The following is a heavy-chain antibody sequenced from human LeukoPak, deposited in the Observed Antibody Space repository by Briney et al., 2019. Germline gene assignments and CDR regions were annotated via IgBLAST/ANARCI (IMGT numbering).Heavy chain of an antibody. CDR1: GCTFSSYA. CDR2: IIPIFGTA. CDR3: ARDPDTAMGGAAFDI. D-gene: IGHD5-18*01. Sequence: ASVKVSCKASGCTFSSYAISWVRQAPGQGLEWMGGIIPIFGTANYAQKFQGRVTITADESTSTAYMELSSLRSEDTAVYYCARDPDTAMGGAAFDIWGQGTMVTVSS. V-gene: IGHV1-69*01. J-gene: IGHJ3*02.